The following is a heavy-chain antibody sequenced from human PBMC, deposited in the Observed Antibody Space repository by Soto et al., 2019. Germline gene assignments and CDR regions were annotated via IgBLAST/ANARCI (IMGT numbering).Heavy chain of an antibody. CDR2: MNPNSGNT. Sequence: ASVKVSCKASGYTFTGYDINWVRQATGQGLEWMGWMNPNSGNTGYAQKFQGRVTMTRNTSISTAYMELSSLRSEDTAVYYCARAVVVVPALYYMDVWGKGTTVTVS. CDR3: ARAVVVVPALYYMDV. D-gene: IGHD2-2*01. CDR1: GYTFTGYD. J-gene: IGHJ6*03. V-gene: IGHV1-8*01.